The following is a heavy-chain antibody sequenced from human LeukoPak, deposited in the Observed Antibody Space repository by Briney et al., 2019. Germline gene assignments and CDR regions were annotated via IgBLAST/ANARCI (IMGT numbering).Heavy chain of an antibody. CDR2: ISAYNGKT. CDR3: ARGAWDYYGSGSPVEY. CDR1: GYTFTSYY. J-gene: IGHJ4*02. V-gene: IGHV1-18*04. D-gene: IGHD3-10*01. Sequence: ASVKVSCKASGYTFTSYYMHWVRQAPGQGLEWVGWISAYNGKTNYAQKLQGRVTLTTDTSTSTAYMDMRSLRSDDTAVYYCARGAWDYYGSGSPVEYWGQGTLVTVSS.